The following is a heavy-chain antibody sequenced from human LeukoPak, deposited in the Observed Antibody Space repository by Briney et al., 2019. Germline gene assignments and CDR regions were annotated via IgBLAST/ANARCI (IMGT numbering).Heavy chain of an antibody. CDR2: ILNDGNNK. J-gene: IGHJ4*02. CDR3: AKEITMPRGIIGPANY. D-gene: IGHD3-10*01. V-gene: IGHV3-30*02. Sequence: GGSLRLSCAASGLTFSSYGMHWVRQAPGKGLEWVAIILNDGNNKYYADSVKGRFTISRDNSKNTVYLQMNSLRAEDTAVYYCAKEITMPRGIIGPANYWGQGTLVTVSS. CDR1: GLTFSSYG.